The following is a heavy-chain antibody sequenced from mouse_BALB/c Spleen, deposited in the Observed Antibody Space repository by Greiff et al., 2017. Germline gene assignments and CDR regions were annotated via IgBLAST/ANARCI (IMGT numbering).Heavy chain of an antibody. CDR2: IFPGTGTT. Sequence: QVQLQQSGAELVKPGASVKLSCKTSGYTFTSYWIQWVKQRPGQGLGWIGEIFPGTGTTYYNEKFKGKATLTIDTSSSTAYMQLSSLTSEDSAVYFCARPNGKYSFYAMDYWGQGTAVTVSS. D-gene: IGHD2-1*01. CDR1: GYTFTSYW. V-gene: IGHV1S132*01. J-gene: IGHJ4*01. CDR3: ARPNGKYSFYAMDY.